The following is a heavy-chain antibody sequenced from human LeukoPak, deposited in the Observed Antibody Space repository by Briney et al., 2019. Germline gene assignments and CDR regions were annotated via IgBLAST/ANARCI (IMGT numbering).Heavy chain of an antibody. CDR1: GGSISSSSYY. Sequence: SETLSLTCTVSGGSISSSSYYWGWIRLPPGKGLEWIGTIYYSGSTYYNPSLKSRVTISVDTSKNQFSLKLSSVTAADTAVYYCANTYYYDSSGTNQHDYWGQGTLVTVSS. D-gene: IGHD3-22*01. J-gene: IGHJ4*02. V-gene: IGHV4-39*07. CDR3: ANTYYYDSSGTNQHDY. CDR2: IYYSGST.